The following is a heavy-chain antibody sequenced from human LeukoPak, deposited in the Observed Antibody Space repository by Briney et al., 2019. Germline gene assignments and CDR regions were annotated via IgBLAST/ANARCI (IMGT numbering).Heavy chain of an antibody. J-gene: IGHJ4*02. CDR1: GGSISSYY. V-gene: IGHV4-59*12. CDR2: IYYSGST. CDR3: ARGGFAAAGTVDY. D-gene: IGHD6-13*01. Sequence: SETLSLTCNVSGGSISSYYWSWIRQPPGKGLEWIGYIYYSGSTNYNPSLKSRVTISVDTSKNQFSLKLSSVTAADTAVYYCARGGFAAAGTVDYWGQGTLVTVSS.